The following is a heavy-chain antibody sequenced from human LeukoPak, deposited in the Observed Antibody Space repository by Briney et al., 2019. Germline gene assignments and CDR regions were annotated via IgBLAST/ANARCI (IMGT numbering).Heavy chain of an antibody. V-gene: IGHV4-34*01. Sequence: SETLSLTCADYGGSFSGYYWSWIRQPPGKGLEWIGEINHSGSTNYNPSHKSRVTISVDTSKDQFSLKLSSVTAADTAVYYCARGPSPDYWGQGTLVTVSS. CDR3: ARGPSPDY. CDR2: INHSGST. CDR1: GGSFSGYY. J-gene: IGHJ4*02.